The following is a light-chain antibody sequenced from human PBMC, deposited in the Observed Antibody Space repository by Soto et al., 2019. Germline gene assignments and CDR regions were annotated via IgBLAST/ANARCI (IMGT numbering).Light chain of an antibody. V-gene: IGKV3-20*01. J-gene: IGKJ1*01. CDR3: QQYGSSPPWT. CDR2: GAP. Sequence: EIVLTQSPGTLSLSPGERATLSCRASQSVSSSYLAWYQQKPGQAPRPLIYGAPSRATGIPDRFSGSGAGADFTLTISRLEPEDFAVYYCQQYGSSPPWTFGQGTKVEIK. CDR1: QSVSSSY.